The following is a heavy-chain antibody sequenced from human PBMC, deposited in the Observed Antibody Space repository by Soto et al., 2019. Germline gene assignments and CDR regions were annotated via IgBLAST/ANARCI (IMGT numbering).Heavy chain of an antibody. V-gene: IGHV3-30-3*01. J-gene: IGHJ6*02. CDR1: GFTFSSYA. CDR3: ASGGTVTTDYYYGMDV. CDR2: ISYDGSNK. Sequence: GGSLRLSCAASGFTFSSYAMHWVRQAPGKGLEWVAVISYDGSNKYYADSVKGRFTISRDNSKNTLYLQMNSLRAEDTAVYYCASGGTVTTDYYYGMDVWGQGTTVTVSS. D-gene: IGHD4-17*01.